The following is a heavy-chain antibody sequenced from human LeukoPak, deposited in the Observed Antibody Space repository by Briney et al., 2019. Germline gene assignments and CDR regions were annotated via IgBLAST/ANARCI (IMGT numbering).Heavy chain of an antibody. D-gene: IGHD5-18*01. V-gene: IGHV3-33*01. CDR3: ARDRGYSYGHPFDY. CDR1: GFTFSSYA. CDR2: IWHDGSNK. Sequence: PGRSLRLSCAASGFTFSSYAMHWVRQAPGKGLEWVALIWHDGSNKYYADSVKGRFTISRDNSKNTLYLQMNSLRAEDTAVYYCARDRGYSYGHPFDYWGQGTLVTVSS. J-gene: IGHJ4*02.